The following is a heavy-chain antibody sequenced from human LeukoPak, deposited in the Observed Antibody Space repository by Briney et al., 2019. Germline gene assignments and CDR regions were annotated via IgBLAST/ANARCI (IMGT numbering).Heavy chain of an antibody. CDR3: AKGRTEGGTLALDY. V-gene: IGHV3-23*01. Sequence: PGGSLRLSCAASGFTFSSYAMTWVRQAPGKGLEWVSGISGSGGNTYYTDSVRGRLSIPRDNSKNTLYLQVNSLRAEDTAVYYCAKGRTEGGTLALDYWGQGTLVTVSS. J-gene: IGHJ4*02. CDR2: ISGSGGNT. D-gene: IGHD6-19*01. CDR1: GFTFSSYA.